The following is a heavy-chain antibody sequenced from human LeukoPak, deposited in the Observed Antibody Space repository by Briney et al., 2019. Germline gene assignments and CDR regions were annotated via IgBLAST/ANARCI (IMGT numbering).Heavy chain of an antibody. J-gene: IGHJ4*02. CDR3: AKDTSIGKYCTSGVCSPFDY. CDR1: GFTLSSYA. D-gene: IGHD2-8*01. Sequence: GGSLRLSCAVSGFTLSSYAMSWVRQAPGKGLEWVSAISDSGDYTYYADSVKGRFTISRDNSKNTLYLHVNSLRAEDTAVYYCAKDTSIGKYCTSGVCSPFDYWGQGTLVTVSS. V-gene: IGHV3-23*01. CDR2: ISDSGDYT.